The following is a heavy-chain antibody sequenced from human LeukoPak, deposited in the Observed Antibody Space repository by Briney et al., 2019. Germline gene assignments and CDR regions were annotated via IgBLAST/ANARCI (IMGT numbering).Heavy chain of an antibody. V-gene: IGHV3-23*01. CDR3: AKDGGDYVYYYGMDV. CDR1: GLTFSSYA. CDR2: ISGSGGST. J-gene: IGHJ6*02. D-gene: IGHD4-17*01. Sequence: PGGSLRLSCAASGLTFSSYAMSWVRQAPGKGLEWVSAISGSGGSTYYADSVKGRFTISRDNSKNTLYLQMNSLRAEDTAVYYCAKDGGDYVYYYGMDVWGQGTTVTVSS.